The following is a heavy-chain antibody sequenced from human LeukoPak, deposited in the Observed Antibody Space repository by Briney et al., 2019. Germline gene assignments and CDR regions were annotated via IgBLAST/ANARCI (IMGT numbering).Heavy chain of an antibody. D-gene: IGHD2-8*01. Sequence: AASVKVSCKASGYTFTSYAMHWVRQAPGQRLEWMGWINAGNGNTKYSQKFQGRVAITRDTSASTAYMELSSPRSEDTAVYYCAREDGYASYNWFDPWGQGTLVTVSS. CDR2: INAGNGNT. J-gene: IGHJ5*02. V-gene: IGHV1-3*01. CDR3: AREDGYASYNWFDP. CDR1: GYTFTSYA.